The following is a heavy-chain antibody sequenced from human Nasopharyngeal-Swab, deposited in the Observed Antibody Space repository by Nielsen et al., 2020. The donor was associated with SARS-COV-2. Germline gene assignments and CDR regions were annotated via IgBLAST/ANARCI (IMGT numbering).Heavy chain of an antibody. CDR3: AREPGDGVSWFDP. D-gene: IGHD3-10*01. Sequence: ASVEVSWKASGYGFTSYGISWERQAPGQGLEWMGIINPRGGSTSYAQKFQGRVTMTRDTSTSTVYMELSSLRSEDTAVYYCAREPGDGVSWFDPWGQGTLVTVSS. V-gene: IGHV1-46*01. J-gene: IGHJ5*02. CDR1: GYGFTSYG. CDR2: INPRGGST.